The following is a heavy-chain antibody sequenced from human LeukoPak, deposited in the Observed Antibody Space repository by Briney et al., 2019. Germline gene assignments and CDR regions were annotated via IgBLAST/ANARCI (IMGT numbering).Heavy chain of an antibody. D-gene: IGHD3-16*01. J-gene: IGHJ3*02. CDR1: GGSISSSSYH. V-gene: IGHV4-39*07. CDR3: AREHFGDAFDI. Sequence: SETLSLTCTVSGGSISSSSYHWGWIRQPPGKGLEWIGSIYYSGSTYYNPSLKSRVTISVDTSKNQFSLKLSSVTAADTAVYYCAREHFGDAFDIWGQGTMVTVSS. CDR2: IYYSGST.